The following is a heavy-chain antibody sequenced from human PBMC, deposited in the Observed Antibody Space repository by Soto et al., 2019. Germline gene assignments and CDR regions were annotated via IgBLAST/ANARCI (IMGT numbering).Heavy chain of an antibody. CDR1: GGSISPYY. V-gene: IGHV4-59*08. CDR3: ARHPSASGDYFDY. Sequence: SETLSLTCTVSGGSISPYYWSWIRQPPGKGLEWIGYIFYSGSTNYNPSLKSRVTISVDTSENQFSLKLTSVTAADTAVYYCARHPSASGDYFDYWGQGTLVTVSS. D-gene: IGHD6-25*01. CDR2: IFYSGST. J-gene: IGHJ4*02.